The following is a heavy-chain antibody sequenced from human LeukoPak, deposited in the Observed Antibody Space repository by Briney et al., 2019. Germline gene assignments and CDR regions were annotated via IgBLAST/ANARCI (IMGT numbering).Heavy chain of an antibody. Sequence: SETLSLTCAVYGGSFSGYYWSWIRQPPGKGLEWIGEINHSGSTNYNPSLKSRVTISVDTSKNQFSLKLSSVTAADTAVYYCARGPIFSGYYYRTFDAFDIWGQGTMVTVSS. CDR2: INHSGST. D-gene: IGHD3-22*01. J-gene: IGHJ3*02. CDR1: GGSFSGYY. V-gene: IGHV4-34*01. CDR3: ARGPIFSGYYYRTFDAFDI.